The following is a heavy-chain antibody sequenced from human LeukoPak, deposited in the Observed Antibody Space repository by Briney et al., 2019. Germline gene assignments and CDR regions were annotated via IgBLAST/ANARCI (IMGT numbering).Heavy chain of an antibody. CDR2: IYHSGST. V-gene: IGHV4-38-2*02. D-gene: IGHD6-6*01. Sequence: KPSETLSLTCTVSGYSISSGYYWGWIRQPPGKGLEWIGSIYHSGSTYYNPSLKSRVTISVDTSENQFSLKLSSVTAADTAVYYCARDLKAARPNDPSFDYWGQGTLVTVSS. J-gene: IGHJ4*02. CDR3: ARDLKAARPNDPSFDY. CDR1: GYSISSGYY.